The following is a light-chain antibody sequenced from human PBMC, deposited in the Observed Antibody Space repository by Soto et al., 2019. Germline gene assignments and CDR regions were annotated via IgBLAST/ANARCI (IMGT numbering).Light chain of an antibody. CDR1: SSDIGGYNY. J-gene: IGLJ2*01. CDR2: DVT. Sequence: QSALTQPAAVSESPGQSITIPCTGTSSDIGGYNYVSWYQHHPGKAPKLLIYDVTNRPSGVSTRFSGSKSGNTASLTISGLQADDEANYYCSSYTSSSPLVVFGGGNKLTVL. CDR3: SSYTSSSPLVV. V-gene: IGLV2-14*03.